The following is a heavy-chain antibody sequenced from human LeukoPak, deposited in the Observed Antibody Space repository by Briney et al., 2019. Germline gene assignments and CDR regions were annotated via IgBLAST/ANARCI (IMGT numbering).Heavy chain of an antibody. CDR1: GYTFTGYY. Sequence: ASVKVSCKASGYTFTGYYMHWVRQAPGEGLEWMGIINPTGGSTSYAQKFQGRVTMTRDTSTTTVYMELSSLRSEDTAVYYCARDHYHKVHSVMVTAPDYWGQGTLVIVSS. J-gene: IGHJ4*02. V-gene: IGHV1-46*01. CDR3: ARDHYHKVHSVMVTAPDY. D-gene: IGHD2-21*02. CDR2: INPTGGST.